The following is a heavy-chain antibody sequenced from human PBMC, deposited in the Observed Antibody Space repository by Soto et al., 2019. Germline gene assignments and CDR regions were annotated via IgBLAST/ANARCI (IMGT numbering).Heavy chain of an antibody. V-gene: IGHV1-18*01. J-gene: IGHJ4*02. CDR1: GYTFTSYG. CDR2: ISAYNGNT. Sequence: QVQLVQSGAEVKKPGASVKVSCKASGYTFTSYGITWVRQAPGQGLERMGWISAYNGNTNYAQKLQGRVTTTTDTPKSRADIELTSRRSHDTAVYYCARETELGAIIEFRRSWLDGKHYSEYWGKGTLVTVSP. D-gene: IGHD6-19*01. CDR3: ARETELGAIIEFRRSWLDGKHYSEY.